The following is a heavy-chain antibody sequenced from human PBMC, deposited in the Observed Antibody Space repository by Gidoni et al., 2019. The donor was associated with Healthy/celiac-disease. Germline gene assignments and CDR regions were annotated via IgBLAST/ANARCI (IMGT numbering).Heavy chain of an antibody. D-gene: IGHD2-2*01. V-gene: IGHV1-18*04. CDR1: GYTFTSYG. Sequence: QVQLVQSGAEVKKPGASVKVSCKASGYTFTSYGISWVRQAPGQGLEWMGWISAYNGNTNYAQKLQGRVTMTTDTSTSTAYMELRSLRSDDTAVYYCASMTGSYCSSTSCLEVLYYYGMDVWGQGTTVTVSS. J-gene: IGHJ6*02. CDR3: ASMTGSYCSSTSCLEVLYYYGMDV. CDR2: ISAYNGNT.